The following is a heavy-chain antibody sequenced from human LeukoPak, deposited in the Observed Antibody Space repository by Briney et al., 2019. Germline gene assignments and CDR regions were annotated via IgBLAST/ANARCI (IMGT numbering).Heavy chain of an antibody. Sequence: GGSLRLSCAASGFTFGTYAMSWVRQAPGKGLEWVGRIKSKTDGGTTDYAAPVKGRFTISRDDSKNTLYLQMNSLKTEATAVYYCTAHLGYCSSTSCPDGFDIWGPGTMVTVSS. CDR1: GFTFGTYA. CDR3: TAHLGYCSSTSCPDGFDI. D-gene: IGHD2-2*01. J-gene: IGHJ3*02. V-gene: IGHV3-15*01. CDR2: IKSKTDGGTT.